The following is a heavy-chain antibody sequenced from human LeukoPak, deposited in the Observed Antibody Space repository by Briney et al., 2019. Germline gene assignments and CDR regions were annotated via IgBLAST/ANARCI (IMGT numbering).Heavy chain of an antibody. CDR1: GGSFSGYY. D-gene: IGHD3-3*01. CDR2: INHSGST. CDR3: ESAITIFGRWFDP. J-gene: IGHJ5*02. V-gene: IGHV4-34*01. Sequence: PSETLSLTCAVYGGSFSGYYWSWIRQPPGKGLEWIGEINHSGSTNYNPSLKSRVTISVDTSKNQFSLKLSSVTAADTAVYYCESAITIFGRWFDPWGQGTLVTVSS.